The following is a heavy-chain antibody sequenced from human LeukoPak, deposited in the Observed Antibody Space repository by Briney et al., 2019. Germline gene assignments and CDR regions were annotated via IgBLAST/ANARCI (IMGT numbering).Heavy chain of an antibody. D-gene: IGHD3-10*01. CDR2: ISSSSSYI. J-gene: IGHJ4*02. CDR1: GFTVSSYS. CDR3: ATDSYVSGSYYRLFY. Sequence: GGSLRLSCTVSGFTVSSYSMNWVRQAPGKGLEWVSSISSSSSYIYYADSVKGRFTISRDNAKNTLYLQMNNLRAEDTAIYYCATDSYVSGSYYRLFYWGQGTLVTVSS. V-gene: IGHV3-21*01.